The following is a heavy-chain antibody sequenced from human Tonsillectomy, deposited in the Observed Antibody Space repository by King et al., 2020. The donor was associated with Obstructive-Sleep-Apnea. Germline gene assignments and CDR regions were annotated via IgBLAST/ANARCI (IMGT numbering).Heavy chain of an antibody. V-gene: IGHV2-5*02. CDR3: ANRRPLLVRGITITLFDS. CDR1: GFSLTSNGVG. J-gene: IGHJ4*02. D-gene: IGHD3-10*01. Sequence: ITLKESGPTLVKPTQTLTLTCTFSGFSLTSNGVGVGWIRQSPGKALEWLALIYWDEEKRYSPALKSRLTLTKDTSKNQVVPTMTNRYPVDIATSYCANRRPLLVRGITITLFDSWGQGILVTVSS. CDR2: IYWDEEK.